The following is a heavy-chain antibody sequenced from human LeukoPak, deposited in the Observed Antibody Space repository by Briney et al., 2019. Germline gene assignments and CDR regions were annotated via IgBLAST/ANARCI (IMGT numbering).Heavy chain of an antibody. J-gene: IGHJ4*02. CDR1: GFTFSSYL. CDR3: AKDGSYYYGSGTPN. CDR2: IYNDGSST. V-gene: IGHV3-74*01. D-gene: IGHD3-10*01. Sequence: GGSLRLSCVASGFTFSSYLMQWVRQTPGKGLVSVSYIYNDGSSTSYADSVKGRFTISRDNSKNTLYLQMNSLRAEDTAVYYCAKDGSYYYGSGTPNWGQGTLVTVSS.